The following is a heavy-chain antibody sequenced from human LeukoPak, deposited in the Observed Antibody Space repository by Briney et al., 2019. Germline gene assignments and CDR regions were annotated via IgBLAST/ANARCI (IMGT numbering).Heavy chain of an antibody. CDR3: ARGALRRPRSAYYFDY. Sequence: PSETLSLTCAVYGGSFSGYYWSWIRQPPGKGLEWIGETNHSGSTNYNPSLKSRVTISVDTSKNQFSLKLSSVTAADTAVYYCARGALRRPRSAYYFDYWGQGTLVTASS. V-gene: IGHV4-34*01. J-gene: IGHJ4*02. CDR2: TNHSGST. D-gene: IGHD1-14*01. CDR1: GGSFSGYY.